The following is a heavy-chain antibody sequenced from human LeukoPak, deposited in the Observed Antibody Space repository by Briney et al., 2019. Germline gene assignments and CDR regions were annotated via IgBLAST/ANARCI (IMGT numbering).Heavy chain of an antibody. CDR1: GGSISSYY. CDR3: AGYCSSTSCPSGYFDY. Sequence: SETLSLTCTVSGGSISSYYWSWIRQPPGKGLEWIGEINHSGSTNYNPSLKSRVTISVDTSKNQFSLKLSSVTAADTAVYYCAGYCSSTSCPSGYFDYWGQGTLVTVSS. D-gene: IGHD2-2*01. V-gene: IGHV4-34*01. CDR2: INHSGST. J-gene: IGHJ4*02.